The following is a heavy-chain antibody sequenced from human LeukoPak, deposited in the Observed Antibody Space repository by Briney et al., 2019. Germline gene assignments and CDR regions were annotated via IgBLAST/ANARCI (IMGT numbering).Heavy chain of an antibody. CDR3: ARGQGPSPNV. CDR2: INHSGST. CDR1: GGSFSGYY. J-gene: IGHJ6*04. V-gene: IGHV4-34*01. Sequence: SETLSLTCAVYGGSFSGYYWSWIRQPPGKGLEWIGEINHSGSTNYNPSLKSRVTISVDTSKNQFSLKLSSVTAADTAVYYCARGQGPSPNVWGKGTTVTVSS.